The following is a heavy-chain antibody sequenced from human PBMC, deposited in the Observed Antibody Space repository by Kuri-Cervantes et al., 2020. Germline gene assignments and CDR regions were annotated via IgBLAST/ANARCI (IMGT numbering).Heavy chain of an antibody. J-gene: IGHJ4*02. CDR2: IRSKANSYAT. CDR3: ARDGDSSGWDFDY. D-gene: IGHD6-19*01. Sequence: GESLKISCAASGFTFSGSAMHWVRQASGKGLEWVGRIRSKANSYATAYAASVKGRFTISRDDSKNTAYLQMNSLRAEDSAVYYCARDGDSSGWDFDYWGQGTLVTVPS. CDR1: GFTFSGSA. V-gene: IGHV3-73*01.